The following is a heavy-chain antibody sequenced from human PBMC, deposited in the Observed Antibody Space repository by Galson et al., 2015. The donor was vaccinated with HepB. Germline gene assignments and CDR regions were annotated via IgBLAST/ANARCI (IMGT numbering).Heavy chain of an antibody. CDR1: GYSFSGHY. CDR2: INPNSGGT. CDR3: STAHTCGDYSLCDY. Sequence: SVKVSCKASGYSFSGHYVNWVRRAPGQGLEWMGWINPNSGGTNYAQKFQGRVTMTRDTSISTAYLELSGLTSDDTALYYCSTAHTCGDYSLCDYWGQGTLVTVSS. D-gene: IGHD4-17*01. J-gene: IGHJ4*02. V-gene: IGHV1-2*02.